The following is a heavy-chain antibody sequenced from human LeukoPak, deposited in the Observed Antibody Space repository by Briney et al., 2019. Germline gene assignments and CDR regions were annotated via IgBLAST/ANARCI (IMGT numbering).Heavy chain of an antibody. J-gene: IGHJ4*02. Sequence: PGGSLRLSCAASGFTFSSYSMNWVRQAPGKGLVWVSRINSDGSRTSYADSVKGRFTISRDNAKNTLYLQMNSLRAEDTAVYYCARGEWELLMVIGYYWGQGTLVTASS. V-gene: IGHV3-74*01. D-gene: IGHD1-26*01. CDR3: ARGEWELLMVIGYY. CDR1: GFTFSSYS. CDR2: INSDGSRT.